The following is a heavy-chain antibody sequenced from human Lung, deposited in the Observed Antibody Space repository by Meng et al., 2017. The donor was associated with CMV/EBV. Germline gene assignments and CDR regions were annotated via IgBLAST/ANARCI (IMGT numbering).Heavy chain of an antibody. CDR2: INPYGGGT. D-gene: IGHD2-2*03. CDR1: VHSFIDYD. V-gene: IGHV1-2*06. J-gene: IGHJ6*02. CDR3: ARDGSLNGPNYYYYNGVAV. Sequence: ASVKVSXKASVHSFIDYDIHWVRRAPGQGLEWMGRINPYGGGTNYAQQFRGRVTMTRDTSTDTAYMELSRLTSDDTAVYYCARDGSLNGPNYYYYNGVAVWGLGTXVTVSS.